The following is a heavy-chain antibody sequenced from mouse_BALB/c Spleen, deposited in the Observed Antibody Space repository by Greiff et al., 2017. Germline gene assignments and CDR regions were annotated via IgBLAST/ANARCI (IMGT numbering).Heavy chain of an antibody. V-gene: IGHV14-1*02. CDR2: IDPENGNT. D-gene: IGHD4-1*01. Sequence: EVKLMESGAELVRPGALVKLSCKASGFNIKDYYMHWVKQRPEQGLEWIGWIDPENGNTIYDPKFQGKASITADTSSNTAYLQLSSLTSEDTAVYYCAVTGTNYFDYWGQGTTLTVSS. CDR3: AVTGTNYFDY. CDR1: GFNIKDYY. J-gene: IGHJ2*01.